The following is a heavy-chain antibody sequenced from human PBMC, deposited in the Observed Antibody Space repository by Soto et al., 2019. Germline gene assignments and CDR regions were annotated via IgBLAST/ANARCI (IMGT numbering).Heavy chain of an antibody. J-gene: IGHJ4*02. Sequence: EVRLVQSGAEVKKPGESLRISCQGSGYSFPNYWITWVRQMPGKGPECMGRIDPSDSYTDYSPSFQAHVTMSADKSLGAAFLQWTSLKASDTATYYCARLLSSGSYGDIDSWGQGNQVIVTS. CDR3: ARLLSSGSYGDIDS. CDR1: GYSFPNYW. CDR2: IDPSDSYT. D-gene: IGHD1-26*01. V-gene: IGHV5-10-1*03.